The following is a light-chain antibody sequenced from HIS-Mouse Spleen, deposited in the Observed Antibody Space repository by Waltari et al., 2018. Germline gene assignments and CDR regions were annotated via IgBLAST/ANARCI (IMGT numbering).Light chain of an antibody. V-gene: IGLV3-25*03. Sequence: SYELTQPPSVSVSPGQTARITCSGDALPKQYAYWYQQKPGQAPVLGIYKDSERPSGIPERFSGSRYGTTVTLTISGVQAEDEADYYCQSADSSGTYSVVFGGGTKLTVL. J-gene: IGLJ2*01. CDR2: KDS. CDR3: QSADSSGTYSVV. CDR1: ALPKQY.